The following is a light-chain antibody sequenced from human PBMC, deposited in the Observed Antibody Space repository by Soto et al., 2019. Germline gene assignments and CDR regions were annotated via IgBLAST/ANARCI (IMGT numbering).Light chain of an antibody. J-gene: IGLJ1*01. CDR2: DNN. V-gene: IGLV1-51*01. CDR1: SSNIGNNY. CDR3: GTWESSFYD. Sequence: QSVLTQPPSVSAAPGQRVTLSCSGSSSNIGNNYVSWYQQLPGTAPKLLIYDNNKRPSGIPDRFSVSKSCTSTTLVITGLLAGDEADYYCGTWESSFYDFGTGTKVTVL.